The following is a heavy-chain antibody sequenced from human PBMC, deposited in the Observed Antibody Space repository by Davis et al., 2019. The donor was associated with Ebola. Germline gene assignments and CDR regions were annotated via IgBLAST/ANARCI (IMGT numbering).Heavy chain of an antibody. D-gene: IGHD1-7*01. Sequence: GESLKISCTASGLTFSASSMNWFRQAPGKGLEWVAYISSSSYAIYYADSVKGRFTISRDNAKDSVFLQMDSLRDEDTAVYYCAKGNWNFPYWGQGTLVTVSS. V-gene: IGHV3-48*02. CDR2: ISSSSYAI. CDR3: AKGNWNFPY. CDR1: GLTFSASS. J-gene: IGHJ4*02.